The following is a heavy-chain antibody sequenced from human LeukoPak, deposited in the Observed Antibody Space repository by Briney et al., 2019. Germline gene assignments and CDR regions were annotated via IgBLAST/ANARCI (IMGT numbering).Heavy chain of an antibody. CDR2: ISGRGDET. Sequence: GGSLRLSCAASGFTFSDYAMSWVRQAPGGGQEWVSAISGRGDETFHADSVKGRFTTSRDNSKNTLSLQMSSLRVEDSAVYFCAKDTSAWWYHRAYMNVWGTGTTVTVSS. V-gene: IGHV3-23*01. D-gene: IGHD2-15*01. CDR1: GFTFSDYA. CDR3: AKDTSAWWYHRAYMNV. J-gene: IGHJ6*03.